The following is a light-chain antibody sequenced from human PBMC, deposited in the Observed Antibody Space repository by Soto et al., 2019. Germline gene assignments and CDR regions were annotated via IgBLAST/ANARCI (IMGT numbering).Light chain of an antibody. V-gene: IGLV2-14*01. CDR2: DVT. CDR1: XXYIGAYNF. Sequence: QSVLTQPXXVSXSPGQXXTXXXXXXXXYIGAYNFVSWYQQHPGKAPKLMIYDVTNRPSGVSDRFSGSKSGNTASLTISGLQAEDEADYYCSSYTSSSTYVFGAXTX. CDR3: SSYTSSSTYV. J-gene: IGLJ1*01.